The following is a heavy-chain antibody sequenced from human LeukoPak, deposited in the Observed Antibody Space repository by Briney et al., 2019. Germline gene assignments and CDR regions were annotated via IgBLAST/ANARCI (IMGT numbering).Heavy chain of an antibody. CDR1: GFSLSTSGVG. V-gene: IGHV2-5*01. Sequence: SGPTLVDPTQTLTLTCTFSGFSLSTSGVGVGWIRQPPGKALEWLALIYWNDDKRYSPSLKSRLTITKDTSKNQVVLTMTNMDPVDTATYYCAHSLARRVVPAANFDYWGQGTLVTVSS. CDR2: IYWNDDK. D-gene: IGHD2-2*01. CDR3: AHSLARRVVPAANFDY. J-gene: IGHJ4*02.